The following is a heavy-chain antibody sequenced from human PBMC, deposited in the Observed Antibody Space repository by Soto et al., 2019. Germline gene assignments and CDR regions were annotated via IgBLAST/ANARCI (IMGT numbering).Heavy chain of an antibody. D-gene: IGHD1-1*01. V-gene: IGHV1-18*01. CDR2: ISAHNGNT. J-gene: IGHJ4*02. CDR3: ARGRYGDY. Sequence: QVHLVQSGAEVKKPGASVKVSCKGSGYTFTTYGITWVRQAPGQGLEWMGWISAHNGNTNYAQKLQGRVTVTRDTATSTAYMELRSLRSDDTAVYYCARGRYGDYWGQGALVTVSS. CDR1: GYTFTTYG.